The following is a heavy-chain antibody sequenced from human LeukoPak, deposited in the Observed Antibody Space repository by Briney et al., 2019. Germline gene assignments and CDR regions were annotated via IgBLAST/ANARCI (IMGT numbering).Heavy chain of an antibody. CDR1: GGSISSYY. CDR3: ARELTMIVEEVALDAFDI. J-gene: IGHJ3*02. D-gene: IGHD3-22*01. Sequence: SETLSLTCTVSGGSISSYYWSWIRQPAGKGLEWIGRIYTSGSTNYNPSLKSRVTISVDTSKNQFSLKLSSVTAADTAVYYCARELTMIVEEVALDAFDIWGQGTMVTVPS. CDR2: IYTSGST. V-gene: IGHV4-4*07.